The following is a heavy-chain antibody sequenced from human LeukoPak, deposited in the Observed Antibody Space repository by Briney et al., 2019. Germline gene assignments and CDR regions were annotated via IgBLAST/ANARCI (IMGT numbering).Heavy chain of an antibody. Sequence: SVKVSCKASVGTFSSYAISWVRQAPGQGLEWMGGIIPIFGTANYAQKFQGRVTITTDESTSTAYMELSSLRSEDTAVYYCARDYYDSSGYYYFDYWGQGTLVTVSS. D-gene: IGHD3-22*01. CDR1: VGTFSSYA. CDR2: IIPIFGTA. CDR3: ARDYYDSSGYYYFDY. J-gene: IGHJ4*02. V-gene: IGHV1-69*05.